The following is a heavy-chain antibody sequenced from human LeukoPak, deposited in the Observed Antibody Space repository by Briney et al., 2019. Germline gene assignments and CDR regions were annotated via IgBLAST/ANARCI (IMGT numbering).Heavy chain of an antibody. Sequence: PGGSLRLSCTASGFTVGDYAMSWFRQAPGKGLEWVGFIRSKAYGGTTEYAASVKGRFTISRDDSKSIAYLQMNSLKTEDTAVYYCTRGAEDIVVVHWFDPWGQGTLVTVSS. D-gene: IGHD2-2*01. CDR3: TRGAEDIVVVHWFDP. CDR2: IRSKAYGGTT. J-gene: IGHJ5*02. V-gene: IGHV3-49*03. CDR1: GFTVGDYA.